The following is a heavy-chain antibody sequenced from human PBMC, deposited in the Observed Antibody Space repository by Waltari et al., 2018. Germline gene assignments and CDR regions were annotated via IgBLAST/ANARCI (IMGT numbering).Heavy chain of an antibody. CDR2: IYQSGST. J-gene: IGHJ4*02. Sequence: QVQLHESGPGLVKSSETLSLTCAVSGYSISSGYYWGWLRQPPGTGLEWIGTIYQSGSTYYKPSLKSRITISLDTSKNQFSLKLNSVTAADTAVYYCARHQVGGRDFEYWGQGTLVTVSS. V-gene: IGHV4-38-2*01. D-gene: IGHD1-26*01. CDR3: ARHQVGGRDFEY. CDR1: GYSISSGYY.